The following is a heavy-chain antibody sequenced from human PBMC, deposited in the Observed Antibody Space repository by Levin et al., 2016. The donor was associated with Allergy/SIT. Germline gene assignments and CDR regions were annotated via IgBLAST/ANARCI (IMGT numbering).Heavy chain of an antibody. J-gene: IGHJ6*03. V-gene: IGHV1-8*01. Sequence: WVRQAPGQGLEWMGWMNPNSGNTGYAQKFQGRVTMTRNTSISTAYMELSSLRSEDTAVYYCARGVRYCSGGSCYSMRRGYYYYYYMDVWGKGTTVTVSS. D-gene: IGHD2-15*01. CDR3: ARGVRYCSGGSCYSMRRGYYYYYYMDV. CDR2: MNPNSGNT.